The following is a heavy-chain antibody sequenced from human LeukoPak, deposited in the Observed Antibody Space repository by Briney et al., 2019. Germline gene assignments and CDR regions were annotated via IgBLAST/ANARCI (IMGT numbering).Heavy chain of an antibody. CDR1: GGSISSNN. Sequence: SETLSLTCAVSGGSISSNNWWNWVRQPAGKGLEWIGRIYTSGSTNYNPSLKSRVTMSVDTSKNQFSLKLSSVTAADTAVYYCARGFYDPYYYYYYMDVWGKGTTVTISS. J-gene: IGHJ6*03. CDR2: IYTSGST. D-gene: IGHD2/OR15-2a*01. V-gene: IGHV4-4*07. CDR3: ARGFYDPYYYYYYMDV.